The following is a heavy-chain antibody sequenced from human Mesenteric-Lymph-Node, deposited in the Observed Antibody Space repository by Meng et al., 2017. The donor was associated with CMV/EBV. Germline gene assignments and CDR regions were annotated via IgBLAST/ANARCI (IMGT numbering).Heavy chain of an antibody. CDR3: ARGNPMRSFDS. V-gene: IGHV1-2*02. Sequence: ASVKVSCKASGYTFTDYYVHWVRQAPGHGLERMGWINPNSGATNYAQKFQGRVTVTRDTSISTAYMELSSLRSDDTAVYYCARGNPMRSFDSWGQGTLVTVSS. CDR2: INPNSGAT. CDR1: GYTFTDYY. J-gene: IGHJ4*02.